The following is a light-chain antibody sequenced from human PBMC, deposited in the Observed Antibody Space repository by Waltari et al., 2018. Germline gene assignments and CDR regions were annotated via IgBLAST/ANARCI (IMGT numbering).Light chain of an antibody. CDR2: LGS. J-gene: IGKJ5*01. Sequence: TVMTQSPLSLPVTPGEPASISCRSRQSLLYSNGYNYLNWYLQKPGQSPQLLIYLGSNRASGVPDRFSGSGSGTDFTLKISRVEAEDVGVYYCMQSLQTPITFGQGTRLEIK. V-gene: IGKV2-28*01. CDR3: MQSLQTPIT. CDR1: QSLLYSNGYNY.